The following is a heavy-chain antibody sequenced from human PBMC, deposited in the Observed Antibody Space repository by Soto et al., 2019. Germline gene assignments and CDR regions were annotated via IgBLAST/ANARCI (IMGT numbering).Heavy chain of an antibody. D-gene: IGHD5-12*01. CDR1: GGSISSHY. CDR2: IYYSGST. CDR3: ARLDGYDPDFDY. V-gene: IGHV4-59*08. J-gene: IGHJ4*02. Sequence: QVQLQGSGPGLVKPSETLSLTCTVSGGSISSHYWSWIRQPPGQGLEWIGYIYYSGSTNYNPSLKSRVPISVDTSKSQFSLRLSSVTAADTAVYFCARLDGYDPDFDYGGQGALVTVSS.